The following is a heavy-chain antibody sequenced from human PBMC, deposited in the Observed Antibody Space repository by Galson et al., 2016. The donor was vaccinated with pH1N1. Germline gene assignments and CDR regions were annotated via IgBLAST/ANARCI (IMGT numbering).Heavy chain of an antibody. CDR2: IFYSWST. CDR1: SGSISSGGYY. Sequence: TLSLTCTVSSGSISSGGYYWSWIRQHPGKGLEWIGYIFYSWSTYYNPSLKSRVTISVDTSKNQFSLKLSSVTAADTAVYYCARGVSVAGTPRLDYWGQGTLVTVSS. CDR3: ARGVSVAGTPRLDY. J-gene: IGHJ4*02. V-gene: IGHV4-31*03. D-gene: IGHD6-19*01.